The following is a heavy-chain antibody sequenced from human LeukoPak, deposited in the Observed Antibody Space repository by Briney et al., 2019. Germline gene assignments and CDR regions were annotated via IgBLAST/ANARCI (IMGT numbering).Heavy chain of an antibody. V-gene: IGHV3-23*01. CDR3: AKDITLFGVATFDY. CDR1: GFTFSSYA. D-gene: IGHD3-3*01. CDR2: IRGSGAST. Sequence: PGGSLRLSCVASGFTFSSYAMSWVRQAPGRGLEWVSAIRGSGASTYYSDSVKGRFTISRDNFKNTLYLQMNSLRAEDTAVYYCAKDITLFGVATFDYWGQGTLVTVSS. J-gene: IGHJ4*02.